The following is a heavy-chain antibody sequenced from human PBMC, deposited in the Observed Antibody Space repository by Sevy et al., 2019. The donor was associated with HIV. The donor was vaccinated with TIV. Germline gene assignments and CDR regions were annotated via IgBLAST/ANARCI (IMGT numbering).Heavy chain of an antibody. CDR1: GFTFSSYT. J-gene: IGHJ4*02. V-gene: IGHV3-30*04. Sequence: GGSLRLSCAASGFTFSSYTMHWVRQAPGKGLEWVALISYDGSDKYYGDSVKGRFTISRDNSKNTLYLQMNSLTPGDTAVYYCARDRYAGPNMSYLDYWAQGTLVTVYS. D-gene: IGHD2-21*01. CDR2: ISYDGSDK. CDR3: ARDRYAGPNMSYLDY.